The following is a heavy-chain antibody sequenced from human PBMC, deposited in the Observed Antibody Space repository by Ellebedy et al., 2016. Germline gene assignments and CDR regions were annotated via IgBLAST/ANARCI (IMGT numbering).Heavy chain of an antibody. D-gene: IGHD3-10*01. V-gene: IGHV4-61*02. CDR2: IYTSGST. Sequence: SETLSLTXTVSGGSISSGSYYWSWIRQPAGKGLEWIGRIYTSGSTNYNPSLKSRVTISVDTSKNQFSLKLSSVTAADTAVYYCARAGYYGSGTPFDPWGQGTLVTVSS. CDR1: GGSISSGSYY. CDR3: ARAGYYGSGTPFDP. J-gene: IGHJ5*02.